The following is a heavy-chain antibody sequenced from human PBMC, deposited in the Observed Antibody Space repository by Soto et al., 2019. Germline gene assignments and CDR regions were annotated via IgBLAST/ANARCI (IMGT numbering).Heavy chain of an antibody. CDR3: ARGGWGGSLDYYGMDV. V-gene: IGHV1-69*01. J-gene: IGHJ6*02. Sequence: QVQLVQSGAEVKKPGSSVKVSCKASGGTFSSYAISWVRQAPGQGLEWMGGITPSFGTANYAQKFQGRVTITADESTSTAYMELSSLRSEDTAVYYGARGGWGGSLDYYGMDVWGQGTTVTVSS. CDR1: GGTFSSYA. D-gene: IGHD6-19*01. CDR2: ITPSFGTA.